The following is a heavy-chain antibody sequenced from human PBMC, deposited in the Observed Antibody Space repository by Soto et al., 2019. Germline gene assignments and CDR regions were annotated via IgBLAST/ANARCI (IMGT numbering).Heavy chain of an antibody. D-gene: IGHD3-3*01. J-gene: IGHJ4*02. Sequence: EVQLLESGGGMVQPGGSLSLSCAASGFTFSGSAMGWVRQAPGKGLEWISVISGSGDNILYADSVKGRFTISKDNLRNTLYLQMNSLRGDDTAVYFCPARTIPAPGAYDNWGQGTVVTVSS. CDR1: GFTFSGSA. CDR3: PARTIPAPGAYDN. V-gene: IGHV3-23*01. CDR2: ISGSGDNI.